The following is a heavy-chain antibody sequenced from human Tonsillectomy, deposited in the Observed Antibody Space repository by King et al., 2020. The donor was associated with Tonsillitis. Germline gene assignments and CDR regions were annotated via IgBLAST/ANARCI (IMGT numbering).Heavy chain of an antibody. J-gene: IGHJ4*02. V-gene: IGHV4-31*03. CDR3: AVGPVGATYRDGLPFDY. Sequence: QLQESGPGLVKPSQTLSLTCTVSGGSISSGGYYWSWIRQHPGKGLEWIGYIYYSGSTYYNTSLKSRVTISVDTSKNQFSLKLSSVTPADTAVYYCAVGPVGATYRDGLPFDYWGQGTLVTVSS. D-gene: IGHD1-26*01. CDR2: IYYSGST. CDR1: GGSISSGGYY.